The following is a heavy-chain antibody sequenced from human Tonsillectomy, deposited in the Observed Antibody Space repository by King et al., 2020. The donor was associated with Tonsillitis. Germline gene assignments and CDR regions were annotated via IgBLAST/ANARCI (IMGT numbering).Heavy chain of an antibody. V-gene: IGHV3-23*04. D-gene: IGHD3-3*01. CDR3: VKDRTYDFWSGYPAYFDY. Sequence: VQLVESGGGLVQPGGSLRLSCAASGFSFSTYAMSWVRQAPGKGLEWVSAITGSGHSTYYADSVKGRFTISRDNSKNTLYLQMNSLRAEDTAVYYCVKDRTYDFWSGYPAYFDYWGQGTLVTVSS. J-gene: IGHJ4*02. CDR1: GFSFSTYA. CDR2: ITGSGHST.